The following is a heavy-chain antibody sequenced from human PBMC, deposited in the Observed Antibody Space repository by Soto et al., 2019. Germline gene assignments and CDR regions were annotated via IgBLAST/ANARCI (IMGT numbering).Heavy chain of an antibody. CDR1: GGSITRGSFY. Sequence: SETLSLTCSVSGGSITRGSFYWSWIRQHPGKGLEGIRHIYDRGSTYYNPSLKSRVTMSVEIFKKQFSLRLTSVTPADTAVYYCAREVRGVKGNYYYGIDVWGQGTTVTVS. J-gene: IGHJ6*02. CDR2: IYDRGST. D-gene: IGHD3-10*01. V-gene: IGHV4-31*03. CDR3: AREVRGVKGNYYYGIDV.